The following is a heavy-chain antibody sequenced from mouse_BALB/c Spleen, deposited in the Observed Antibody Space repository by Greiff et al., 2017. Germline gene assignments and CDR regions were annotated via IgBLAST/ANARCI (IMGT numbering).Heavy chain of an antibody. CDR3: ARSRDLLWGMDY. CDR2: INPSTGYT. D-gene: IGHD2-1*01. CDR1: GYTFTSYW. V-gene: IGHV1-7*01. J-gene: IGHJ4*01. Sequence: QVHVKQSGAELAKPGASVKMSCKASGYTFTSYWMHWVKQRPGQGLEWIGYINPSTGYTEYNQKFKDKATLTADKSSSTAYMQLSSLTSEDSAVYYCARSRDLLWGMDYWGQGTSVTVSS.